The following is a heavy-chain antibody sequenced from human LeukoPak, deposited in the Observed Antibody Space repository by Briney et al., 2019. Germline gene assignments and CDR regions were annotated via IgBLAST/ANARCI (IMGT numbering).Heavy chain of an antibody. V-gene: IGHV4-39*01. CDR2: IYYSGST. CDR3: ARQGSGWGTPYYFDY. J-gene: IGHJ4*02. CDR1: GGSISSSSYY. Sequence: SETLSLTCTVSGGSISSSSYYWGWIRQPPGKGLEWIGSIYYSGSTYYNPSLKSRVTISVDTSKNQFSLKLSSVTAADTAVYYCARQGSGWGTPYYFDYWGQGTLVTVSS. D-gene: IGHD1/OR15-1a*01.